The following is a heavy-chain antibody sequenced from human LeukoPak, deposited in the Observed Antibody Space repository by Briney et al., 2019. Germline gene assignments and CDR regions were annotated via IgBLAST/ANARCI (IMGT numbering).Heavy chain of an antibody. D-gene: IGHD3-22*01. Sequence: PGGSLRLSCAASGFTFEDDAVHWVRQAPGKGLECVSLSSGDGGGTDYADSVKGRFTISRDNSKNSLYLQMNSLRTEDTALYYCAKDMVETYYYDSSGYYLDYWGQGTLVTVSS. CDR1: GFTFEDDA. CDR3: AKDMVETYYYDSSGYYLDY. V-gene: IGHV3-43*02. CDR2: SSGDGGGT. J-gene: IGHJ4*02.